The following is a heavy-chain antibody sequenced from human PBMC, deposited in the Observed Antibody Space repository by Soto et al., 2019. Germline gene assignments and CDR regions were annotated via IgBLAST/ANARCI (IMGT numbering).Heavy chain of an antibody. J-gene: IGHJ6*02. CDR3: ARAPLRITNAMDV. V-gene: IGHV3-33*01. CDR1: GFTFSSYG. D-gene: IGHD3-10*01. Sequence: QVQLVESGGGVVQPGRSLRLSCAASGFTFSSYGMHWVRQAPGKGLEWVAVIWFDGSNKFYSDSVKGRFTISRDNSKNTLYLQMNSLRVEDTAVYYWARAPLRITNAMDVWGQGTTVTVSS. CDR2: IWFDGSNK.